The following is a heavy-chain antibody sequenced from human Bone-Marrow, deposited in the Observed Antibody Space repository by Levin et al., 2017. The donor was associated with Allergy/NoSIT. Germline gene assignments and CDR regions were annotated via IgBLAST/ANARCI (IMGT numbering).Heavy chain of an antibody. CDR2: IIPRLGIS. CDR1: GGTFSTYA. V-gene: IGHV1-69*04. Sequence: ASVKVSCKASGGTFSTYAIIWVRQAPGQGLEWMGRIIPRLGISLYAHKFQGRVTISADKSTSTAYMELNSLKSDDTAVYFCARGLYDRSGYFPYYFDQWGQGTLVTVSS. D-gene: IGHD3-22*01. CDR3: ARGLYDRSGYFPYYFDQ. J-gene: IGHJ4*02.